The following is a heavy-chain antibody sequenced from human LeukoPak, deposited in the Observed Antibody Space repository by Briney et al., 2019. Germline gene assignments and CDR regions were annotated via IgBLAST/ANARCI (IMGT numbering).Heavy chain of an antibody. V-gene: IGHV3-23*01. J-gene: IGHJ6*02. CDR2: ISGSGGST. CDR3: AKPPDYGSGSSHYYYYYGMGV. D-gene: IGHD3-10*01. Sequence: GGSLRLSCAASGFTFSSYAMSWVRQAPGKGLEWVSAISGSGGSTYYADSVKGRFTISRDNSKNTLYLQMNSLRAEDTAVYYCAKPPDYGSGSSHYYYYYGMGVWGQGTTVTVSS. CDR1: GFTFSSYA.